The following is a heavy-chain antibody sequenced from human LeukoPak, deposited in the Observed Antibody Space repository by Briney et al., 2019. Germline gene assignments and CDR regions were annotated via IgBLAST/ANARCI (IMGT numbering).Heavy chain of an antibody. V-gene: IGHV1-18*01. Sequence: ASVKVSCKASGYTFTSYGISWVRQAPGQGLEWMGWISAYNGNTNYAQKLQGRVTMTTDTSTSTAYMELRSLRSDDTAVYYCASGHCSSTSCYLYYYMDVWAKGPRSPSP. D-gene: IGHD2-2*03. CDR1: GYTFTSYG. CDR2: ISAYNGNT. J-gene: IGHJ6*03. CDR3: ASGHCSSTSCYLYYYMDV.